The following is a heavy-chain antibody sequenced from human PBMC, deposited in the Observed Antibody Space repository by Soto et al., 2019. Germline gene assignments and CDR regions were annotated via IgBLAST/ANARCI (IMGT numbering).Heavy chain of an antibody. CDR2: ISSSGSTI. V-gene: IGHV3-11*04. J-gene: IGHJ6*02. CDR3: AKDLGIAARPDLTYYYYGMDV. D-gene: IGHD6-6*01. CDR1: GFTFSDYY. Sequence: PGGSLRLSCAASGFTFSDYYMSWIRQAPGKGLEWVSYISSSGSTIYYADSVKGRFTISRDNSKNTLYLQMNSLRAEDTAVYYCAKDLGIAARPDLTYYYYGMDVWGQGTTVTVS.